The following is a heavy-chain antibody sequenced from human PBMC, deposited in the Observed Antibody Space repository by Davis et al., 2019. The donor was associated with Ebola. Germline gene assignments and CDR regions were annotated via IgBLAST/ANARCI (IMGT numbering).Heavy chain of an antibody. Sequence: GESLKISCTTSGFTFSTYALSWVRQAPGKGLEWVASISGNGDRTVYADSVKGRFTISRDNSKNTLYLQMNSLRVEDTAVYNCARETVAGNYYYYGMDVWGQGTTVTVSS. J-gene: IGHJ6*02. CDR3: ARETVAGNYYYYGMDV. D-gene: IGHD6-19*01. CDR1: GFTFSTYA. CDR2: ISGNGDRT. V-gene: IGHV3-23*01.